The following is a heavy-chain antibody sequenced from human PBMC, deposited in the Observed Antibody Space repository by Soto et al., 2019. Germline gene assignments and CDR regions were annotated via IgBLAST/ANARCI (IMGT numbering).Heavy chain of an antibody. CDR1: GFTFSSSW. V-gene: IGHV3-74*01. CDR2: VSGDGSST. D-gene: IGHD6-19*01. Sequence: PGGSLILSCAASGFTFSSSWIHWVRQAPGKGLVWVSRVSGDGSSTNYADSVKGRFTISRDNSKNTLYLQMNSLRAEDTAVYYCAKKEFGGWYSGEYYYGMDVWGQGTTVTVSS. CDR3: AKKEFGGWYSGEYYYGMDV. J-gene: IGHJ6*02.